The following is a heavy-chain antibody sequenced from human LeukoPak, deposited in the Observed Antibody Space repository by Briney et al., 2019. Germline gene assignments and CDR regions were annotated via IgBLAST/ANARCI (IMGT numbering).Heavy chain of an antibody. CDR2: IYYSGST. CDR1: GGSISSYY. D-gene: IGHD3-22*01. J-gene: IGHJ6*02. V-gene: IGHV4-59*01. CDR3: ARGGARAGYYDLVYYGMDV. Sequence: SETLSLTCTVSGGSISSYYWSWIRQPPGKGLEWIGFIYYSGSTNYNPSLKSRVTISVDSSKNQFSLKLSSVTAADTAVYYCARGGARAGYYDLVYYGMDVWGQGTTVTVSS.